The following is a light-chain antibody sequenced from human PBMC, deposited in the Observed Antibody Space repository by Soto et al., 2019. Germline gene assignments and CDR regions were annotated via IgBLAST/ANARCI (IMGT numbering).Light chain of an antibody. Sequence: QSALTQPASVSGSPGQSITISCTGTSSDVGAYIYVSWYQHHPGKAPKVMIYEVTNRPSGVSDRFSGSKSGNTASLTISGIQAEDEADYYCCSYTSSRTYVFGTGTKVTVL. V-gene: IGLV2-14*01. CDR1: SSDVGAYIY. CDR2: EVT. J-gene: IGLJ1*01. CDR3: CSYTSSRTYV.